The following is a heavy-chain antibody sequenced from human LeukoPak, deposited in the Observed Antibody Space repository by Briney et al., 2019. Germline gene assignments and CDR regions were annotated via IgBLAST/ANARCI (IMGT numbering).Heavy chain of an antibody. CDR2: IQSGGST. D-gene: IGHD1-26*01. V-gene: IGHV3-66*01. Sequence: GGSLRLSCAASGFSVNGNFITWVRQAPGKGLEWVSVIQSGGSTYYAGSVKGRFTISRDTSTNTLFLQMNSLSDEDTAVYYCVKGSTELSYYDFWGQGTLVTVSS. CDR1: GFSVNGNF. CDR3: VKGSTELSYYDF. J-gene: IGHJ4*02.